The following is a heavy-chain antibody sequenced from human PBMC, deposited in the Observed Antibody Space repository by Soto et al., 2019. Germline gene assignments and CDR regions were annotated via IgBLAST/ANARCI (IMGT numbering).Heavy chain of an antibody. Sequence: PSETLSLTCAVSGGSISSGGYYWSWIRQHPGRGLEWIGYIYYSGSTNYNPALKSRVTISGDTSKNQLSLKLSSVTAADTAVYSCARGASGSFDNWGQGTLVTVSS. V-gene: IGHV4-31*11. D-gene: IGHD3-3*01. CDR1: GGSISSGGYY. J-gene: IGHJ4*02. CDR2: IYYSGST. CDR3: ARGASGSFDN.